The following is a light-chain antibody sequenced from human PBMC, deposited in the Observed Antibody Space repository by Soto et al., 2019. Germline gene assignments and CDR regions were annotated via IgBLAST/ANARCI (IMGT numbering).Light chain of an antibody. CDR1: STNIGSNT. CDR3: AAWDDSLNGYV. V-gene: IGLV1-44*01. CDR2: TND. Sequence: QSALTQPPSVSGTPGQRVTISCSGSSTNIGSNTVNWFQHLPGTAPKLLIFTNDQRPSGVPDRFSGSKSGTSASLAISGLQSEDEADYYCAAWDDSLNGYVFGSGTKLTVL. J-gene: IGLJ1*01.